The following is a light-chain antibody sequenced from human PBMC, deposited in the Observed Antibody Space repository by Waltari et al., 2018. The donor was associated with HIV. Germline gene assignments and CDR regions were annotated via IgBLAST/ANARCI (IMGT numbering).Light chain of an antibody. CDR1: SSDVGGYNY. J-gene: IGLJ2*01. Sequence: QSALTPPPSPSGSLGQSVTISCTGTSSDVGGYNYVSWYQQYPGEAPKLIIYDVNKRPSGVPDRFSGSKSGNTASLTVSGLQGEDEAQYYCSAYAGSNNLVLFGGGTKLTVL. CDR2: DVN. CDR3: SAYAGSNNLVL. V-gene: IGLV2-8*01.